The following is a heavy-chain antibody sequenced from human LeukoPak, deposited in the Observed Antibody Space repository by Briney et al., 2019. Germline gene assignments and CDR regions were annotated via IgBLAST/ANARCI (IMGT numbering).Heavy chain of an antibody. J-gene: IGHJ4*02. CDR1: GFSFSRYA. CDR2: INQGGSEK. V-gene: IGHV3-7*01. Sequence: TGGSLRLSCAASGFSFSRYAMSWVRQAPGKGLEWVANINQGGSEKYYVDSVKGRFTISRDNAKNSLYLQMNNLRADDTAVYYCARENSGGSAFDYWGQGTLVTVSS. CDR3: ARENSGGSAFDY. D-gene: IGHD3-16*01.